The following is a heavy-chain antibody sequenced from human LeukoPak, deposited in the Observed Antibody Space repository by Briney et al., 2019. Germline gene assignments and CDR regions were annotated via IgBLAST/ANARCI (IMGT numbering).Heavy chain of an antibody. D-gene: IGHD3-16*01. CDR3: ARDYDYVWGSSRAFDI. Sequence: SETLSLTCTVSGGSISSYCWSWIRQPAGKGLEWVGRIYTSGSTNYNPSLKSRVTMSVDTSKNQFSPKLSSVTAADTAVYYCARDYDYVWGSSRAFDIWGQGTMVTVSS. CDR1: GGSISSYC. CDR2: IYTSGST. J-gene: IGHJ3*02. V-gene: IGHV4-4*07.